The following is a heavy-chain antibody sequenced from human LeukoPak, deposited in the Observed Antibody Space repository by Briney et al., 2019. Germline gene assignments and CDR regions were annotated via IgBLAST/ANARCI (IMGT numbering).Heavy chain of an antibody. D-gene: IGHD1-26*01. V-gene: IGHV4-39*07. CDR3: ARGYYVTTLDY. CDR2: INHSGST. J-gene: IGHJ4*02. CDR1: GGSISTGSYY. Sequence: SETLSLTCTVSGGSISTGSYYWGWIRQPPGKGLEWIGEINHSGSTNYNPSLKSRVTISVDTSKNQFSLKLSSVTAADTAVYYCARGYYVTTLDYWGQGTLVTVSS.